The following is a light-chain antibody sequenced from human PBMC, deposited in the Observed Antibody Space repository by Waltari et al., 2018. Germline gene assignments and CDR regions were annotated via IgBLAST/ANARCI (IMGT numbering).Light chain of an antibody. V-gene: IGKV1-39*01. CDR3: QQSYSSPRT. CDR2: AAS. CDR1: QSIRSH. J-gene: IGKJ1*01. Sequence: DIQMTQSPSSLSASVGDRVTITCRASQSIRSHLNWYQLKPGKPPKLLIYAASSLQSGVPSRFGGSGSGTDFTLTISSLQPEDFATYYCQQSYSSPRTFGQGTRVEIK.